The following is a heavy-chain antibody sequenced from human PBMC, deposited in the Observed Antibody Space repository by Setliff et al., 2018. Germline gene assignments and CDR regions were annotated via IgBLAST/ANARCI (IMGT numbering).Heavy chain of an antibody. J-gene: IGHJ4*02. CDR1: GGSNSGGTW. CDR2: INHRGST. Sequence: SETLSLTCAVSGGSNSGGTWWTWVRQSPEKGLEWIGEINHRGSTNYNPSLKSRVTISVDTSKNQFSLRLSSVTAADAAVYFCARESATIGEFPLYYFDKWGQGIPVTVSS. V-gene: IGHV4-4*02. CDR3: ARESATIGEFPLYYFDK. D-gene: IGHD3-10*01.